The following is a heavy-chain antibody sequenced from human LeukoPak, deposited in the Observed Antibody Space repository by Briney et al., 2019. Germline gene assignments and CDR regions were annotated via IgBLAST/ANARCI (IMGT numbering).Heavy chain of an antibody. CDR3: AKDLIKRVDYGDY. CDR1: GFPFDIYN. CDR2: IGGSGSHI. J-gene: IGHJ4*02. Sequence: GESLRLSCAASGFPFDIYNMNWVRQAPGKGLEWVSSIGGSGSHIYYADSMKGRFTISRDNAKNSLYLQMNSLRAEDTAVYYCAKDLIKRVDYGDYWGQGTLVTVSS. D-gene: IGHD4-17*01. V-gene: IGHV3-21*04.